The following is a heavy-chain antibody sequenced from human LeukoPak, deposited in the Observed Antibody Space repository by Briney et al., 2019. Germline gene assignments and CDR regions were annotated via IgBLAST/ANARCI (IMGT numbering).Heavy chain of an antibody. CDR3: ASLLGPLSYNFGFARDY. D-gene: IGHD5-18*01. V-gene: IGHV3-30-3*01. J-gene: IGHJ4*01. Sequence: GGSLRLSCAASGFTFSSYAMHWVRQAPGKGLEWVAVISYDGSNKYYADSVKGRFTISRDNSKNTLYLQMNSLRAEDTAVYYCASLLGPLSYNFGFARDYWGQGTLVTVSS. CDR1: GFTFSSYA. CDR2: ISYDGSNK.